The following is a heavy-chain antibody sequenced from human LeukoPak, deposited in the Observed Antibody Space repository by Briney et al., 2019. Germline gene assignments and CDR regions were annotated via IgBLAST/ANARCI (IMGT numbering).Heavy chain of an antibody. V-gene: IGHV3-48*01. D-gene: IGHD3-9*01. Sequence: GGSLRLSCAASGFTFSSYSMNWVRQAPGKGLEWVSYISSSSSTVYYADSVKGRFTISRDNAKSSLYLQMNSLRAEDTAVYYCARDGLNYDILTGYYLVGRYFDYWGQGTLVTVSS. CDR2: ISSSSSTV. CDR3: ARDGLNYDILTGYYLVGRYFDY. J-gene: IGHJ4*02. CDR1: GFTFSSYS.